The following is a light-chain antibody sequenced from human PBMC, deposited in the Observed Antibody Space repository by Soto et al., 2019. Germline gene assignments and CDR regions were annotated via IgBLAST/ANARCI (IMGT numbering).Light chain of an antibody. CDR2: EGS. J-gene: IGLJ1*01. CDR1: TTDIDNYDS. Sequence: QSVLTQPPSVSGSPGQSVTISCTATTTDIDNYDSVSWYQQAPGTAPKLMIYEGSKRPSGVSNRFSGSKSGNTASLTISGLQAEDEADYYCCSYAGSSTNYVFGTGTKVTVL. CDR3: CSYAGSSTNYV. V-gene: IGLV2-23*01.